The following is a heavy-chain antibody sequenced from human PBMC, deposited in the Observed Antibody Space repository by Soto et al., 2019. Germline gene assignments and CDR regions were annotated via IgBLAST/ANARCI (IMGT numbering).Heavy chain of an antibody. CDR1: GGSISSYY. CDR2: IYYSGST. V-gene: IGHV4-59*01. Sequence: ETLSLTCTVSGGSISSYYWSWIRQPPGKGLEWIGYIYYSGSTNYNPSLKSRVTISVDTSKNQFSLKLSSVTAADTAVYYCARDSGYYDFWSGYGPSHYYYYYGMDVWGQGTTVTVSS. CDR3: ARDSGYYDFWSGYGPSHYYYYYGMDV. D-gene: IGHD3-3*01. J-gene: IGHJ6*02.